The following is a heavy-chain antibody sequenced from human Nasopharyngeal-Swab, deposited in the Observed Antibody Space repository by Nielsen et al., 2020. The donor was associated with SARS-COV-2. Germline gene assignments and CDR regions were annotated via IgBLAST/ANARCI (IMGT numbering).Heavy chain of an antibody. V-gene: IGHV3-74*01. J-gene: IGHJ4*02. CDR3: ARGRGSSTSMIGY. D-gene: IGHD2/OR15-2a*01. CDR2: NNGDGSRL. Sequence: GESPKISCAASGFTFSNYRKHRVRQAVGKGRGWVSRNNGDGSRLNYADFVKGRFTISTDNAKSALYLEMNSLRPEDTAVYYCARGRGSSTSMIGYWGQGTLVTVSS. CDR1: GFTFSNYR.